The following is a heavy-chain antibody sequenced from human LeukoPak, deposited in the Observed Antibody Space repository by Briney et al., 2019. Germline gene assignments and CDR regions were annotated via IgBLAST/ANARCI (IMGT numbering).Heavy chain of an antibody. V-gene: IGHV3-23*01. D-gene: IGHD3-3*01. CDR2: TTDSGGNT. J-gene: IGHJ3*02. Sequence: GGSLRLSCAASGFTFSSYAMSWVRQAPGKGLEWVSATTDSGGNTYYTAPVRGRFTISRDNSKNTLYLQMNSLRAEDTAVYYCAKDRIWIFGVSDAFDIWGQGTMVTVSS. CDR1: GFTFSSYA. CDR3: AKDRIWIFGVSDAFDI.